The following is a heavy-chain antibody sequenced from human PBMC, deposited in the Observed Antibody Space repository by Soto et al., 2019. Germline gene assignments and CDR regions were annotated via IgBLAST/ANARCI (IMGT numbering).Heavy chain of an antibody. V-gene: IGHV1-46*03. Sequence: QVQLVPSGAEVKKPGASVKVFCETSEDTFSNSYLHWVRHAPGQGLAWMGIINPTGGRARYAQKFHGTVTMSRDLATGTAYMELRRLRSEDTAVYYCASGADARTAVDTWGQGTLVTLSS. D-gene: IGHD2-2*01. J-gene: IGHJ5*02. CDR3: ASGADARTAVDT. CDR1: EDTFSNSY. CDR2: INPTGGRA.